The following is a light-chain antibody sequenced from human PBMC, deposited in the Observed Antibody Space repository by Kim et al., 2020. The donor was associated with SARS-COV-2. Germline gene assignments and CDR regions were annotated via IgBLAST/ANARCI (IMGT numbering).Light chain of an antibody. CDR3: CSCAGSRPSYV. CDR2: EVS. J-gene: IGLJ1*01. Sequence: QSITISCTGTSRDVGSYNLVSWYQQHPGKAPKLMIYEVSKRPSGVSNRFSGSKSGNTASLTISGLQAEDEADYYCCSCAGSRPSYVFGTGTKVTVL. CDR1: SRDVGSYNL. V-gene: IGLV2-23*02.